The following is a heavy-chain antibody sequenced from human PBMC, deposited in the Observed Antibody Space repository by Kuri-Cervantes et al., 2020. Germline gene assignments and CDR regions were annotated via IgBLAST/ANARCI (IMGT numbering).Heavy chain of an antibody. Sequence: GSLRLSCAVYGGSFSGYYWSWIRQPPGKGLEWIGYIYYSGNTNYNPSLKSRVTISVDTSKNQFSLKLSSVTAADTAVYYCARDKYFDYWGQGTLVTVSS. CDR2: IYYSGNT. V-gene: IGHV4-59*01. J-gene: IGHJ4*02. CDR3: ARDKYFDY. CDR1: GGSFSGYY.